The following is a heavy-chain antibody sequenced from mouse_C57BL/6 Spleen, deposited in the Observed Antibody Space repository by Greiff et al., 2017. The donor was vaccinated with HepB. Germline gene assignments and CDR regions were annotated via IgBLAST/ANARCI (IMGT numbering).Heavy chain of an antibody. CDR3: ARRGLYYGNYVAY. CDR2: INSDGGST. D-gene: IGHD2-1*01. V-gene: IGHV5-2*01. Sequence: EVQVVESGGGLVQPGESLKLSCESNEYEFPSHDMSWVRKTPEERLELVAAINSDGGSTYYPDTMERRLIITRDNTKKTLYLQISSLRSEDTALYYCARRGLYYGNYVAYWGQGTLVTVSA. J-gene: IGHJ3*01. CDR1: EYEFPSHD.